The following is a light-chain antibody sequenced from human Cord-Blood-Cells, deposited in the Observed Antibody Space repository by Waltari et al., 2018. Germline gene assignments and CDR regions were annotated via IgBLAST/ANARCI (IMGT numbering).Light chain of an antibody. CDR1: SSDVGGYNY. CDR3: SSYTSSSTLV. J-gene: IGLJ3*02. V-gene: IGLV2-14*01. Sequence: QSALTQPASVSGSPGQSITISCTGTSSDVGGYNYVSWYQQHPGKPPKLMMYDVSNRPSGVSNRFSGSKSGNTASLTISGLQAEDEADYYCSSYTSSSTLVFGGGTKLTVL. CDR2: DVS.